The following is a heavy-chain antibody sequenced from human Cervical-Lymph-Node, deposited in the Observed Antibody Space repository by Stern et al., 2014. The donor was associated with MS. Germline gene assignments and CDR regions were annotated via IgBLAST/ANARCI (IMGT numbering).Heavy chain of an antibody. V-gene: IGHV3-30*03. CDR2: ISYNGNLK. J-gene: IGHJ4*02. CDR1: GFTFSNYG. CDR3: ARDMTTVTAFDY. D-gene: IGHD4-17*01. Sequence: VQVVESGGGVVQPGRSLRLSCVVSGFTFSNYGMHWVRQAPGKGLEWVGIISYNGNLKYYSDSVKGRFNISRDNSKATLYLEMNSLRREDTALYFCARDMTTVTAFDYWGQGTPVTVAS.